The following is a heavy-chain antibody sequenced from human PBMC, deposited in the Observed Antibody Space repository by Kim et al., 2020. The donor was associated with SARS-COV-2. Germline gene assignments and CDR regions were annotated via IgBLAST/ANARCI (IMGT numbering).Heavy chain of an antibody. CDR1: GFTFSSYW. V-gene: IGHV3-7*03. D-gene: IGHD3-3*01. CDR2: IKQDGSER. J-gene: IGHJ4*02. CDR3: ARDRDDGAYYEDS. Sequence: GGSLRLSCEASGFTFSSYWMSWVRQAPGKGLEWVANIKQDGSERYYVDSVKGRFTISRDNAKNSLYLQMNSLRAEDMAIYYCARDRDDGAYYEDSWGQGTLVTVSS.